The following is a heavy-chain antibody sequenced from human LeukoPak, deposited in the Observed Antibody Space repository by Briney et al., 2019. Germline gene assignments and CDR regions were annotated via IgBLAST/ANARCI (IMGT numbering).Heavy chain of an antibody. D-gene: IGHD1-26*01. Sequence: QAGGSLRLSCAASGFTFSSYWMSWVRQAPGKGLEWVANIKQDGSEKYYVDSVKGRFTISRDNAKNSLYLQMNSLRAEDTAVYYCARESELLRGAPFDYWGQGTLVTVSS. J-gene: IGHJ4*02. V-gene: IGHV3-7*01. CDR1: GFTFSSYW. CDR2: IKQDGSEK. CDR3: ARESELLRGAPFDY.